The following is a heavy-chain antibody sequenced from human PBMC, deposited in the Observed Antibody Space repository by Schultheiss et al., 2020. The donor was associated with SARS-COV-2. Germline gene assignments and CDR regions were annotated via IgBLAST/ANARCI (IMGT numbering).Heavy chain of an antibody. D-gene: IGHD2-2*03. J-gene: IGHJ3*02. Sequence: SVKVSCKASGYTFTGYYMHWVRQAPGQGLEWMGGIIPIFGTANYAQKFQGRVTITADKSTSTAYMELSSLRSEDTAVYYCARSPGYCSSTSCGAFDIWGQGTMVTVSS. V-gene: IGHV1-69*06. CDR2: IIPIFGTA. CDR3: ARSPGYCSSTSCGAFDI. CDR1: GYTFTGYY.